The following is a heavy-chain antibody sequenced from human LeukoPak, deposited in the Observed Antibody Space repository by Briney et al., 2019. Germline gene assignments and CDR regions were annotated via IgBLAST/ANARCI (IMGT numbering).Heavy chain of an antibody. Sequence: GRSLRLSCAVSGFSLDDYAIHWVRQAPGKGLEWVSGISWNTGIIGYADSVKGRFTISRDSAKKSVYLEMDSLRIEDTALYYCAKVVMRSTWSGPTDYWGQGTLVIVSS. CDR1: GFSLDDYA. D-gene: IGHD2-15*01. J-gene: IGHJ4*02. V-gene: IGHV3-9*01. CDR2: ISWNTGII. CDR3: AKVVMRSTWSGPTDY.